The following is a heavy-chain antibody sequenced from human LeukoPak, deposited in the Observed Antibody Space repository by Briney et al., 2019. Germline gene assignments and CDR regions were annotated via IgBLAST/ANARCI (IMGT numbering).Heavy chain of an antibody. Sequence: GGSLRLSCAASGFTFSTYPMSWVRQVPGEGLEWVSAIGAGGTTYYADSVKGRFTISRDNSKNTLYMQMTSLRAEDTAVYYCAKRGSKSGSLQGGFDYWGQGTLVTVSS. D-gene: IGHD3-3*01. CDR2: IGAGGTT. V-gene: IGHV3-23*01. J-gene: IGHJ4*02. CDR3: AKRGSKSGSLQGGFDY. CDR1: GFTFSTYP.